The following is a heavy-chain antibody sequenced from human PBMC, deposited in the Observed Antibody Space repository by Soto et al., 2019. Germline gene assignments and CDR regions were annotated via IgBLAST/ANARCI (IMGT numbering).Heavy chain of an antibody. CDR2: ISAYNGDT. CDR3: ARDPGPGIAAAGAYYYYYGMDV. Sequence: SVKVSCKASGYTFTSYGISWVRQAPGQGLEWMEWISAYNGDTNYAQKLQDRVTVTTDTSTSTVYMELRSLRSDDTAVYYCARDPGPGIAAAGAYYYYYGMDVWGQVTTVTVSS. V-gene: IGHV1-18*01. CDR1: GYTFTSYG. D-gene: IGHD6-13*01. J-gene: IGHJ6*02.